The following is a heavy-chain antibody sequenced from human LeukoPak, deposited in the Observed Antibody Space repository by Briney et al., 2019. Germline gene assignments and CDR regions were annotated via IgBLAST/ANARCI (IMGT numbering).Heavy chain of an antibody. CDR1: GFTFSSYA. CDR3: AKLRDFFDSSGQFDY. V-gene: IGHV3-23*01. CDR2: TSGSGDGT. J-gene: IGHJ4*02. Sequence: GGSLRLSCAPSGFTFSSYAMSWVRQAPGKGLEWVSATSGSGDGTFYADSVKGRFTISRDNSKNTLYLQMNSLRAEDTAIYYCAKLRDFFDSSGQFDYWGQGTLVTVSS. D-gene: IGHD3-22*01.